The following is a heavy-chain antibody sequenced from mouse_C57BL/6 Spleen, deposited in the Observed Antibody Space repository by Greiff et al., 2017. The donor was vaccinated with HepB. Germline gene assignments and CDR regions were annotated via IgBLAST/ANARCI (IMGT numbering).Heavy chain of an antibody. CDR1: GYTFTSYW. J-gene: IGHJ4*01. CDR2: IHPNSGST. CDR3: AREGEKIYYDYPYAMDY. Sequence: QVQLKQPGAELVKPGASVKLSCKASGYTFTSYWMHWVKQRPGQGLEWIGMIHPNSGSTNYNEKFKSKATLTVDKSSSTAYMQLSSLTSEDSAVYYGAREGEKIYYDYPYAMDYWGQGTSVTVSS. D-gene: IGHD2-4*01. V-gene: IGHV1-64*01.